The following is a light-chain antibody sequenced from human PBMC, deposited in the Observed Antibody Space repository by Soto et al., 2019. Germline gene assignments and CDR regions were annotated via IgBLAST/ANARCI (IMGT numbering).Light chain of an antibody. CDR1: QSISTN. V-gene: IGKV1-39*01. CDR3: QQSYSTSWT. CDR2: TTS. Sequence: QLTQSPSSLSACVGDRVTITCRASQSISTNLNWYQQKSGRVPKLLIHTTSKLQSAVPSRFSGSGSGTEFTLTISSLQPEDFATYFCQQSYSTSWTFGQGTKVEVK. J-gene: IGKJ1*01.